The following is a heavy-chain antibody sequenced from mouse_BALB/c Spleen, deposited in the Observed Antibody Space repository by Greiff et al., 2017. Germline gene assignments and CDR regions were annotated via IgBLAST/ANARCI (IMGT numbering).Heavy chain of an antibody. D-gene: IGHD2-4*01. J-gene: IGHJ2*01. CDR3: ARSDDYDY. CDR1: GYSFTGYT. V-gene: IGHV1-20*02. CDR2: INPYNGDT. Sequence: VQLQQSGPELVKPGASMKISCKASGYSFTGYTMNWVMQSHGKSLEWIGRINPYNGDTFYNQKFKGKATLTVDKSSSTAHMELRSLASEDSAVYYCARSDDYDYWGQGTTLTVSS.